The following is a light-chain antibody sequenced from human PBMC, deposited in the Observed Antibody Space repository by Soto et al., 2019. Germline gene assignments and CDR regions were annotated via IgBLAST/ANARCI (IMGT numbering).Light chain of an antibody. V-gene: IGLV2-11*01. Sequence: QSALTQPRSVSGSPGQSVTVSCTGTSTDVGGYDYVSWYQQHPGKAPKLIIYDVINRPSGVPDRFSGSKSGNTASLTISGLQADDEADYYCCSYAGSYKRFGGGTKVTVL. CDR2: DVI. CDR3: CSYAGSYKR. CDR1: STDVGGYDY. J-gene: IGLJ2*01.